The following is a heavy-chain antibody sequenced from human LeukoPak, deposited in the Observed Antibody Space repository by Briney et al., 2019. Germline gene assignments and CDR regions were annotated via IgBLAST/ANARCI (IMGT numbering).Heavy chain of an antibody. CDR2: ISGSGGST. CDR1: GFTFSSYA. V-gene: IGHV3-23*01. J-gene: IGHJ4*02. CDR3: AKETVCDYGVKYFDY. Sequence: GGSLTLSCAASGFTFSSYAMSWVRQSPGKGLEWVSAISGSGGSTYYAASVKGRFTISRDNSKNTLYLQMNSLRAEDTAVYYCAKETVCDYGVKYFDYWGQGTLVTVSS. D-gene: IGHD4-17*01.